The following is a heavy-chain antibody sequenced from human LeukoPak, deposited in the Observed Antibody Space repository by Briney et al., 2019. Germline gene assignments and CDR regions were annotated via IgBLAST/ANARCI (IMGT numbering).Heavy chain of an antibody. CDR1: GGSISSYY. CDR2: IYYSGST. CDR3: ARYYDFYYFDY. Sequence: SETLSLTCTVSGGSISSYYWSWIRQPPGKGLEWIGYIYYSGSTNYNPSLKSRVTISVDTSKNQFSLKLSSVTAADTAVYYCARYYDFYYFDYWGQGTLDTVSS. J-gene: IGHJ4*02. D-gene: IGHD3-3*01. V-gene: IGHV4-59*01.